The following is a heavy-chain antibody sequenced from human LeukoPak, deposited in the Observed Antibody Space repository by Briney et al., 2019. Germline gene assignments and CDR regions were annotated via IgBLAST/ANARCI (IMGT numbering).Heavy chain of an antibody. CDR2: IWYGGSNK. Sequence: GGSLRLSCAASGFTFSSYGMHWVRQAPGKGLEWVAVIWYGGSNKYYADSVKGRFTISRDNSKNTLYLQMNSLRAEDTAVYYCAKELDRYPYGMDVWGQGTTVTVSS. CDR1: GFTFSSYG. J-gene: IGHJ6*02. D-gene: IGHD2-2*02. CDR3: AKELDRYPYGMDV. V-gene: IGHV3-30*02.